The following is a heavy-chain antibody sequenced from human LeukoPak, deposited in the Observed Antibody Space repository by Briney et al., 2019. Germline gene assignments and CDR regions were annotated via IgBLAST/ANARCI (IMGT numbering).Heavy chain of an antibody. V-gene: IGHV4-59*01. CDR1: GGSISSFY. D-gene: IGHD3-10*01. CDR3: ARDGAYGSGSYYPFDY. CDR2: IYSNGNT. Sequence: SETLSLTCTVSGGSISSFYWSWIRQPPGKRLEWIGYIYSNGNTNYNPSLKSRVTISVDTSKNQFSLKLSSVTATDTAVYYCARDGAYGSGSYYPFDYWGQGTLVTVSS. J-gene: IGHJ4*02.